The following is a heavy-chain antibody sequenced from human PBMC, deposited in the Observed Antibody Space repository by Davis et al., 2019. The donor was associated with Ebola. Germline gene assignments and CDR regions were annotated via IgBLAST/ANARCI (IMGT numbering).Heavy chain of an antibody. D-gene: IGHD3-9*01. Sequence: SVKVSCKASGYTFTSYGISWVRQAPGQGLEWMGRIIPILGIANYAQKFQGRVTITADKSTSTVYMELSSLRSEDTAVYYCAKVGPKDILTGYFLGWGQGTLVTVSS. CDR3: AKVGPKDILTGYFLG. CDR2: IIPILGIA. CDR1: GYTFTSYG. J-gene: IGHJ4*02. V-gene: IGHV1-69*04.